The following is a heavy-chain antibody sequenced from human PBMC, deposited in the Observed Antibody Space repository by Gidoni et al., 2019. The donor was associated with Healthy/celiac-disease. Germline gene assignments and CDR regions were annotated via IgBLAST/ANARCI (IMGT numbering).Heavy chain of an antibody. CDR1: GFSFSSYG. CDR2: MSYDGSNK. CDR3: AKRKGVFSGVVGYFDY. D-gene: IGHD1-26*01. V-gene: IGHV3-30*18. Sequence: QVQLVESGGVVVQPGRSLRLSCAASGFSFSSYGMHWVRQAPGKGVGWVAVMSYDGSNKYYADSVKGRFTISRDNSKNTLYLQMNSLRAEDTAVYYCAKRKGVFSGVVGYFDYWGQGTLVTVSS. J-gene: IGHJ4*02.